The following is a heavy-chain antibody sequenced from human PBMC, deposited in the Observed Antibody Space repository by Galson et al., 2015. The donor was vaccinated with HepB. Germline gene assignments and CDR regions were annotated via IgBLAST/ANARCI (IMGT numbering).Heavy chain of an antibody. D-gene: IGHD6-13*01. Sequence: SLRLSCAASGFTFSSYAMHWVRQAPGKGLEWVAVISYDGSNKYYADSVKGRFTISRDNSKNTLYLQMNSLRAEDTAVYYCARVRLAAAGWFDPWGQGTLVTVSS. V-gene: IGHV3-30*04. CDR3: ARVRLAAAGWFDP. CDR2: ISYDGSNK. J-gene: IGHJ5*02. CDR1: GFTFSSYA.